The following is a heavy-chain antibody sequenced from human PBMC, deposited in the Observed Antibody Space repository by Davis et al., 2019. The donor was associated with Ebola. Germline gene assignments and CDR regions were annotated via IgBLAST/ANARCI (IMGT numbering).Heavy chain of an antibody. J-gene: IGHJ5*02. D-gene: IGHD3-3*01. CDR3: ARGCYDFWSGYYKYNWFDP. CDR1: GGSFSGYY. Sequence: SETLSLTCAVYGGSFSGYYWSWIRQPPGKGLEWIGEINHSGRTNYNPSLKSRVTISVDTSKNQFSLKLSSVTAADTAVYYCARGCYDFWSGYYKYNWFDPWGQGTLVTVSS. V-gene: IGHV4-34*01. CDR2: INHSGRT.